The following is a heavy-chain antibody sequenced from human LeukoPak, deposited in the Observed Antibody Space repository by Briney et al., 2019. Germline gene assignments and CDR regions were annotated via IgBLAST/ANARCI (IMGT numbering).Heavy chain of an antibody. CDR2: IYTSGST. CDR1: GGSISSYY. Sequence: SETLSLTCTVSGGSISSYYWSWIRQPAGKGLEWIGRIYTSGSTTYNASLKSRVSMSVDTSKNQFSLKLSSVTAADTAVFYCARENSGSYREFDYWGQGTLVTVSS. J-gene: IGHJ4*02. V-gene: IGHV4-4*07. D-gene: IGHD1-26*01. CDR3: ARENSGSYREFDY.